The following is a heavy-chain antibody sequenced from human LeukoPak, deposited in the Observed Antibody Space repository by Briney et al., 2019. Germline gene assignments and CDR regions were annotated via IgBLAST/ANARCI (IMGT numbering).Heavy chain of an antibody. D-gene: IGHD3-9*01. V-gene: IGHV1-2*04. J-gene: IGHJ4*02. CDR1: GYTFTGYY. Sequence: ASVKVSCKASGYTFTGYYMHWVRQAPGQGLEWMGWINPNSGGTNYAQEFQGWVTMTRDTSISTAYMELSRLRSDDTAVYYCARYDILTGYNYWGQGTLVTVSS. CDR2: INPNSGGT. CDR3: ARYDILTGYNY.